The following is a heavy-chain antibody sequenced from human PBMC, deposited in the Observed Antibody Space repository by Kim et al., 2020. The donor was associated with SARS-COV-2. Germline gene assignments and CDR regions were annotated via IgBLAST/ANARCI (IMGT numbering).Heavy chain of an antibody. D-gene: IGHD2-21*01. CDR2: ISSGSSIT. Sequence: GGSLRLSCVASGFTFSTYAMSWVRQAPGKGLEWVSGISSGSSITNFADSVKGRFTISRDDSRNTLYLQLSSLRAEDTAVYYCTKDGTDAYSYNVMDVWGQGTTVTVSS. J-gene: IGHJ6*02. CDR1: GFTFSTYA. V-gene: IGHV3-23*01. CDR3: TKDGTDAYSYNVMDV.